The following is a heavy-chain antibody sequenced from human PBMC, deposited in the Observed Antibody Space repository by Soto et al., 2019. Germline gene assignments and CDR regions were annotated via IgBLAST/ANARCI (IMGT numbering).Heavy chain of an antibody. CDR2: IYYSGST. J-gene: IGHJ4*02. Sequence: SETLSLTCTVSGGSISSYYWSWIRQPPGKGLEWIGYIYYSGSTNYNPSLKSRVTISVDTSKNQFSLKLSSVTAADTAVYYCARLRSSSWLNFDYWGQGTLVTVSS. CDR1: GGSISSYY. CDR3: ARLRSSSWLNFDY. D-gene: IGHD6-13*01. V-gene: IGHV4-59*01.